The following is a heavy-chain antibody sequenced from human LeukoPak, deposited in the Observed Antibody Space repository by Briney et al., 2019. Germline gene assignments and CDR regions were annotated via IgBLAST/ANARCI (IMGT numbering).Heavy chain of an antibody. J-gene: IGHJ3*02. V-gene: IGHV4-59*01. CDR3: ARRLGYCSSTSCPITAFDI. CDR2: IYYSGST. Sequence: SETLSLTCTVSGGSISSDYWSLIRQPPGKGLEWIGYIYYSGSTNYNPSLKSRVTISVDTSENQFSLKLSSATAADTAVYYCARRLGYCSSTSCPITAFDIWGQGTMVTVSS. D-gene: IGHD2-2*01. CDR1: GGSISSDY.